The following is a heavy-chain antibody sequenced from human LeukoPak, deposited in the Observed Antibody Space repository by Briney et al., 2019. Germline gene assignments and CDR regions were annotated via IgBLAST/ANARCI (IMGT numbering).Heavy chain of an antibody. D-gene: IGHD3-16*01. Sequence: GGSLRLSCAASGFTFDDYAMPWVRQAPGKGLEWVSGISWNSGSIGYADSVKGRFTISRDNAKNSLYLQMNSLRAEDTALYYCAKGGDYYYYYGMDVWGQGTTVTVSS. CDR2: ISWNSGSI. CDR3: AKGGDYYYYYGMDV. J-gene: IGHJ6*02. V-gene: IGHV3-9*01. CDR1: GFTFDDYA.